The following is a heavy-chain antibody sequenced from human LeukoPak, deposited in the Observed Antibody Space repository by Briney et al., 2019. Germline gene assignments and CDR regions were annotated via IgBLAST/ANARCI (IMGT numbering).Heavy chain of an antibody. J-gene: IGHJ4*02. CDR2: IKQDGSEK. Sequence: GGSLRLSCAASGFTLSSYWMSWVRQAPGKGLEWVANIKQDGSEKNYVDSVKGRFTISRDNAKNSVYLQINSLRGEDTAVYYCARMQLWGPHWGQGTLVTVSS. CDR3: ARMQLWGPH. CDR1: GFTLSSYW. V-gene: IGHV3-7*01. D-gene: IGHD3-16*01.